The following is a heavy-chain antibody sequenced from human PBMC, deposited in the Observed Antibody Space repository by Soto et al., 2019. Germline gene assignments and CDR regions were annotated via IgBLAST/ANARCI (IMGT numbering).Heavy chain of an antibody. CDR2: IYKSGRT. Sequence: NPSETLSLTCAVSGDSIGSGDFYWTWIRQSPGKGLEYIGYIYKSGRTYYNPSLKSRPIISLDTSKSQFFLSLSSVTAADTAMYYCARSLSASSGWFDPWGQGTLVTVSS. CDR1: GDSIGSGDFY. J-gene: IGHJ5*02. V-gene: IGHV4-30-4*01. D-gene: IGHD6-6*01. CDR3: ARSLSASSGWFDP.